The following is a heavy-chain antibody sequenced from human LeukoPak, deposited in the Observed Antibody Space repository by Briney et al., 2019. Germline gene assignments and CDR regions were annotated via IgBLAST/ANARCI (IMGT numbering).Heavy chain of an antibody. Sequence: PSETLSLTCTVSGGSITSGGYFWSWIRQHPGKGLEWIGYISYSGNTYYNPSLKSRLTISVDTSKNQFSLKLSSVTAADTAVYYCAKDGRYCSSTSCYINCWGQGTLVTVSS. CDR1: GGSITSGGYF. J-gene: IGHJ4*02. D-gene: IGHD2-2*02. CDR3: AKDGRYCSSTSCYINC. V-gene: IGHV4-31*03. CDR2: ISYSGNT.